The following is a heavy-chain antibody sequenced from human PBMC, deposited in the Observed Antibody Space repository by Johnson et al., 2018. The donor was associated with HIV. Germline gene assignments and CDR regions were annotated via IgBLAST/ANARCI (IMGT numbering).Heavy chain of an antibody. CDR2: ISWNSGSI. CDR3: ARAIDQGYSSGWSSDVYDI. CDR1: GFTFDDYA. V-gene: IGHV3-9*01. D-gene: IGHD6-19*01. Sequence: VQLVESGGGVVRPGGSLRLSCAASGFTFDDYAMHWVRQAPGKGLEWVSGISWNSGSIGYADSVKGRFTISRDNAKNTLYLQMSSLRAEDTAVYYCARAIDQGYSSGWSSDVYDIWGQGTMVTVSA. J-gene: IGHJ3*02.